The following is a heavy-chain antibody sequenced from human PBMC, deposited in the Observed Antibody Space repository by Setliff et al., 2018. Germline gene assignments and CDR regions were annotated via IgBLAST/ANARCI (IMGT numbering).Heavy chain of an antibody. Sequence: SETLSLTCTAYGGTFSDYYWTWIRQPPGKGLEWIGEINHSGTTNYNPSLKSRVTISVDTSKYQFSLTMSSVTAADTAVYYCARKVEQWLTPHFDYWGQGALVTVSS. CDR1: GGTFSDYY. V-gene: IGHV4-34*01. CDR3: ARKVEQWLTPHFDY. CDR2: INHSGTT. J-gene: IGHJ4*02. D-gene: IGHD6-19*01.